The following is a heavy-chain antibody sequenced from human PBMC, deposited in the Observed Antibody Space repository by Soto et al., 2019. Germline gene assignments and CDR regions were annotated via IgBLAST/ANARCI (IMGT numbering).Heavy chain of an antibody. V-gene: IGHV1-8*01. CDR2: MNPNSGNT. Sequence: QVQLVQSGAEVKKPGASVKVSCKASGYTFTSYDINWVRQATGQGLEWMGWMNPNSGNTGYAQKFQGRVTVTRNTSISTAYMELSSLRSEDTAVYYCAQYSGSYYYYYGMDVWGQGTTVTVSS. CDR1: GYTFTSYD. J-gene: IGHJ6*02. D-gene: IGHD1-26*01. CDR3: AQYSGSYYYYYGMDV.